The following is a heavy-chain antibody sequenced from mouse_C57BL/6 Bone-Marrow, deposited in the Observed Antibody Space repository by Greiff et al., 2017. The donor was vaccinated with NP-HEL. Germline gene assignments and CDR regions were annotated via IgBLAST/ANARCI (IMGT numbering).Heavy chain of an antibody. Sequence: VQLQQPGAELVKPGASVTLSCKASGYTFTSYWMHWVKQRPGQGLEWIGMIHPNSGSTNYNEKFKSKATLHVDKSSSTAYMQLSSLTSEDSAVYYCARCTTVYYSDYWGQGTTLTVSS. CDR3: ARCTTVYYSDY. D-gene: IGHD1-1*01. CDR1: GYTFTSYW. CDR2: IHPNSGST. V-gene: IGHV1-64*01. J-gene: IGHJ2*01.